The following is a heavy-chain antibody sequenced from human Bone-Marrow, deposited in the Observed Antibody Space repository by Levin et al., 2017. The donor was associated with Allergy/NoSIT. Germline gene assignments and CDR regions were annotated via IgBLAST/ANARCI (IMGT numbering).Heavy chain of an antibody. D-gene: IGHD5-18*01. V-gene: IGHV3-23*01. CDR3: AKDSRRGYSYGYLDY. CDR2: ISGSGGST. Sequence: GGSLRLSCAASGFTFSSYAMSWVRQAPGKGLEWVSAISGSGGSTYYADSVKGRFTISRDNSKNTLYLQMNSLRAEDTAVYYCAKDSRRGYSYGYLDYWGQGTLVTVSS. J-gene: IGHJ4*02. CDR1: GFTFSSYA.